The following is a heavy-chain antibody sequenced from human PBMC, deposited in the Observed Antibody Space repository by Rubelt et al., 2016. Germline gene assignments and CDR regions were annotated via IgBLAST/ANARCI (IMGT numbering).Heavy chain of an antibody. D-gene: IGHD3-3*01. J-gene: IGHJ5*02. V-gene: IGHV1-46*01. CDR2: INPSGGHT. Sequence: QVQLVQSGAEVKKPGASVKVSCKASGYTFTSYYMHWVRQDPGQGLEWMGIINPSGGHTSYAQKFQGGVTMTRDTSTSTVYRELSSLRSEDTAVYYCARSPRYDFEDNWFDPWGQGTLVTVSS. CDR1: GYTFTSYY. CDR3: ARSPRYDFEDNWFDP.